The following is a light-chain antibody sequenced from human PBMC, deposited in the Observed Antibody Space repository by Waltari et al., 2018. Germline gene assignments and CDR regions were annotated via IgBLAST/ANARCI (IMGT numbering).Light chain of an antibody. J-gene: IGLJ2*01. Sequence: QSALTQPASVSGSPGQSITISCTGTSSNVENYNLVSWYQHHPGEAPKLWIYEVSKRAAGSSKRFSGSTAGNTASLTISGLQAEDESDYYCCSFAGGNNYEVIYVGGTRLTVL. V-gene: IGLV2-23*02. CDR1: SSNVENYNL. CDR3: CSFAGGNNYEVI. CDR2: EVS.